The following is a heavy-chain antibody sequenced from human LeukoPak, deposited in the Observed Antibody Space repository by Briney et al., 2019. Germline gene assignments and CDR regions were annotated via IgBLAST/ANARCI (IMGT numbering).Heavy chain of an antibody. D-gene: IGHD3-10*02. Sequence: GGSLRFSCAASGFTFSSYEMNWVRQAPGKGLEWVSYISSSGSTRYYADSVKGRFTISRDNTTTSLYLQMNSLRAEDTAVYYCAELGITMIGGVWGKGTTVTISS. CDR1: GFTFSSYE. J-gene: IGHJ6*04. V-gene: IGHV3-48*03. CDR2: ISSSGSTR. CDR3: AELGITMIGGV.